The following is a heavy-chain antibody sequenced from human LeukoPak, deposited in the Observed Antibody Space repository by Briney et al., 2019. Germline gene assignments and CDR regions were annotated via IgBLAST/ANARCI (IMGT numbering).Heavy chain of an antibody. Sequence: PGGSLRLSCAASGFTFSSYAMSWVRQAPGKGLEWVSAISGSGGSTYYADSVKGRFTISRDNSENTLYLQMNSLRAEDTAVYYCAKEIYCSGGSCYSDAFDIWGQGTMVTFSS. V-gene: IGHV3-23*01. D-gene: IGHD2-15*01. CDR3: AKEIYCSGGSCYSDAFDI. CDR2: ISGSGGST. J-gene: IGHJ3*02. CDR1: GFTFSSYA.